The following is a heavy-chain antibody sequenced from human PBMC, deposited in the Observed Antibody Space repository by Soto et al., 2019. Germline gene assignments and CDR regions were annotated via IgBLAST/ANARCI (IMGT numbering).Heavy chain of an antibody. CDR1: GFTFSSYS. Sequence: EVHLVESGGGLVQPGGSLRLSCAASGFTFSSYSLNWVRQAPGKGLEWVSYITSSGTTVYYADSVRGRFTISRDNAKNSLELKTNRLRDDDTAVYYRPRGSSTWAYCFDFWGQGTLVTVSS. CDR2: ITSSGTTV. J-gene: IGHJ4*02. V-gene: IGHV3-48*02. D-gene: IGHD6-13*01. CDR3: PRGSSTWAYCFDF.